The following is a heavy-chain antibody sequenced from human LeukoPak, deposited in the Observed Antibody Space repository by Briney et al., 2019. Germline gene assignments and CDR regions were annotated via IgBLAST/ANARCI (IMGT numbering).Heavy chain of an antibody. CDR1: GFTFTNAW. J-gene: IGHJ6*03. CDR3: VRAPYDSSSLTYYMDV. D-gene: IGHD6-6*01. CDR2: SKSKGDGGTT. Sequence: PGGSLRLSCAASGFTFTNAWMNWVRQAPGKGLEWLGRSKSKGDGGTTDYAAPVKGRFTISRDNAKNTLYLQMNSLRVEDTAVYYCVRAPYDSSSLTYYMDVWGKGTTVTVSS. V-gene: IGHV3-15*05.